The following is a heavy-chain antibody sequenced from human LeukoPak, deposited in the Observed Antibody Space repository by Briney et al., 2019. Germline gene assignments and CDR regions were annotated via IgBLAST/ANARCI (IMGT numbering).Heavy chain of an antibody. D-gene: IGHD1-26*01. CDR2: IFSGDST. J-gene: IGHJ4*02. CDR1: GFIVSGKY. V-gene: IGHV3-66*01. Sequence: PGGSLRLSCAASGFIVSGKYMSWVRQAPGKGLEWVSIIFSGDSTYYADSVKGRFTISRDDAKDTLYLQMNSLRAEDTAVYYCAIQSGTVLWGQGTLVTVSS. CDR3: AIQSGTVL.